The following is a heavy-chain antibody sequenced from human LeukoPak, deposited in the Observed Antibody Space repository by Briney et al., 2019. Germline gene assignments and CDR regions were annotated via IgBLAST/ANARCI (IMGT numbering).Heavy chain of an antibody. D-gene: IGHD2/OR15-2a*01. CDR3: ARFSQYYDSPTHYLDY. V-gene: IGHV4-59*08. CDR2: IYYTEST. CDR1: GGSISSYY. J-gene: IGHJ4*02. Sequence: SSETLSLTCTVSGGSISSYYWSWVRQPPGAGLEWLAYIYYTESTNYNPSLKTRLTISVDTSKNQFSLRLNSVTAADTAVYYCARFSQYYDSPTHYLDYWGQGILVTVSS.